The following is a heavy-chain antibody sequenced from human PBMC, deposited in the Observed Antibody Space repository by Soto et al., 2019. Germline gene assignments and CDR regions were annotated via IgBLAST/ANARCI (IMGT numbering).Heavy chain of an antibody. CDR2: IYKSGSI. CDR3: ARDLEGRGGAVDH. D-gene: IGHD2-15*01. Sequence: QVQLQESGPGLVKPSQTLSLTCTVSGGSISSGDYYWHWFRQPPGKGLEWIGYIYKSGSIYYNPSLNSRVIISLDTSKNQFSLRLSSVTAADTAVYYCARDLEGRGGAVDHWGQGTLVTVSS. CDR1: GGSISSGDYY. V-gene: IGHV4-30-4*01. J-gene: IGHJ4*02.